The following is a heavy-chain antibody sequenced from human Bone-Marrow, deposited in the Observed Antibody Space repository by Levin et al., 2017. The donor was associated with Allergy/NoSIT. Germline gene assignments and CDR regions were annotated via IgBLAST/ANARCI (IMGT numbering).Heavy chain of an antibody. CDR1: GYTFSHYH. Sequence: GGSLRLSCKTSGYTFSHYHIHWVRQAPGQGPEWMGWLNPNSGGTNPAQKFQGRVTMTRDTSITTAYMELSGLRYDDTAVYYCVRDLQLTKFDYWGQGTPVTVSS. CDR3: VRDLQLTKFDY. J-gene: IGHJ4*02. D-gene: IGHD5-18*01. V-gene: IGHV1-2*02. CDR2: LNPNSGGT.